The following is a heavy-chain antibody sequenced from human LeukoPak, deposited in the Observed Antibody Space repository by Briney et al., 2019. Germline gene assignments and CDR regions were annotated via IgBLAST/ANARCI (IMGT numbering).Heavy chain of an antibody. J-gene: IGHJ4*02. D-gene: IGHD6-6*01. CDR2: IYYSGRT. V-gene: IGHV4-59*01. CDR1: GGSISRYY. Sequence: PSETLSLTCTVSGGSISRYYWSGIRQPPGKGLEWMGYIYYSGRTSYNTSLRSRVTISVDTSKSQLSRKLRSVTAADPAVHHCAREGSYSSSPPFAYWGQGTLVTVSS. CDR3: AREGSYSSSPPFAY.